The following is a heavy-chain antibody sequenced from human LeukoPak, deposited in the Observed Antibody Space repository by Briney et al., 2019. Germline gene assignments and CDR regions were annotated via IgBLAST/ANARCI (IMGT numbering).Heavy chain of an antibody. V-gene: IGHV3-49*04. CDR3: TRGDSGWSPFDY. J-gene: IGHJ4*02. CDR1: GFTFGDYA. CDR2: IRSKAYGGTT. Sequence: PGGSLRLSCTASGFTFGDYAMSWVRQAPGKGLEWVGFIRSKAYGGTTEYAASVKGRFTISRDDSKSTAYLQMNSLKTEDTAVYYCTRGDSGWSPFDYWGQGTLVTVSS. D-gene: IGHD6-19*01.